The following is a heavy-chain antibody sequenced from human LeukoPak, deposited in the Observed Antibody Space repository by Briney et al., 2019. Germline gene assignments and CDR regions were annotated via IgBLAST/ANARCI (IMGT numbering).Heavy chain of an antibody. J-gene: IGHJ6*03. CDR1: GFTFSSYG. CDR2: IWYDGSNK. Sequence: PGRSLRLSCAASGFTFSSYGMHWVRQAPGKGLEWVAVIWYDGSNKYYADSVKGRFTISRDNSKNTLYLQMNSLRAEDTAVYYCAREGASPSSYYSYYYMDVWGKGTTVTVSS. D-gene: IGHD4/OR15-4a*01. V-gene: IGHV3-33*01. CDR3: AREGASPSSYYSYYYMDV.